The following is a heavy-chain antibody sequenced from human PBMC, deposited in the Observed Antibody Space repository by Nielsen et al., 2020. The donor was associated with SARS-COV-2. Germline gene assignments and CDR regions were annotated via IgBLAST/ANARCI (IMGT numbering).Heavy chain of an antibody. Sequence: GESLKISCAASGFTFSSYGMHWVRQAPGKGLEWVAVISYDGSNKYYADSVKGRFTISRDNSKNTLYLQMNSLRAEDTAVYYCAKDLGGSRFGYYYGMDVWGQGTTVTVSS. V-gene: IGHV3-30*18. CDR3: AKDLGGSRFGYYYGMDV. J-gene: IGHJ6*02. CDR1: GFTFSSYG. D-gene: IGHD1-26*01. CDR2: ISYDGSNK.